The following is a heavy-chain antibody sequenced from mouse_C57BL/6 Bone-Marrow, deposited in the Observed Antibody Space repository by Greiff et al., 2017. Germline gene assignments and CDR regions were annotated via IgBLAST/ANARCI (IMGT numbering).Heavy chain of an antibody. CDR3: KGYAMDY. Sequence: EVQLQQSGAELVRPGASVKLSCTASGFNIKDDYLHWVKQRPEQGLEWIGWIDPENGDTESASQFPGKATIHADTYSHTAYLPLSRRTAEDTAVYYCKGYAMDYWGQGTSVTVSS. V-gene: IGHV14-4*01. CDR2: IDPENGDT. CDR1: GFNIKDDY. J-gene: IGHJ4*01.